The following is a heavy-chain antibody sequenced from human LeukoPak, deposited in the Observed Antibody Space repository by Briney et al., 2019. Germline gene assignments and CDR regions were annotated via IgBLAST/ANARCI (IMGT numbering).Heavy chain of an antibody. J-gene: IGHJ4*02. D-gene: IGHD3-10*01. CDR1: GFTFSNFW. CDR3: AKSLLLWFGESGPGDYFDY. V-gene: IGHV3-7*03. Sequence: GGSLRLSCTASGFTFSNFWMGWVRQAPGKGLEWVANIKQDETEKFYLGSVKGRFTISRDNAKNSLYLQMNSLRAEDTAVYYCAKSLLLWFGESGPGDYFDYWGQGTLVTVSS. CDR2: IKQDETEK.